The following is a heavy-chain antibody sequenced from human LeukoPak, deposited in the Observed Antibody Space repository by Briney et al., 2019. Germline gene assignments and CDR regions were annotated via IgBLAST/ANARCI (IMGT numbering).Heavy chain of an antibody. CDR3: ARGPYCGGDCYPDY. D-gene: IGHD2-21*02. V-gene: IGHV3-66*01. CDR2: IYSGGST. CDR1: GFTVSSNY. J-gene: IGHJ4*02. Sequence: PGGSLRLSCAASGFTVSSNYMSWVRQAPGKGLEWVSVIYSGGSTYYADSVKGRSTISRDNSKNTLYLQMNSLRAEDTAVYYCARGPYCGGDCYPDYWGQGTLVTVSS.